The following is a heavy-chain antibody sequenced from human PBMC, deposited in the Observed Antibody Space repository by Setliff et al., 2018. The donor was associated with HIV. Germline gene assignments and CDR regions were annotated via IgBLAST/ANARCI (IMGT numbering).Heavy chain of an antibody. J-gene: IGHJ5*02. CDR3: ARDFSGQQLVGGWFDP. CDR1: GYTFTNYY. D-gene: IGHD6-13*01. Sequence: SVNVSCKASGYTFTNYYMHWVRQAPGQGLEWMGGIIPIFGTANYAQKFQGRVTITADESTSTAYMELSSLRSDDTAVYYCARDFSGQQLVGGWFDPWGQGTLVTVSS. V-gene: IGHV1-69*13. CDR2: IIPIFGTA.